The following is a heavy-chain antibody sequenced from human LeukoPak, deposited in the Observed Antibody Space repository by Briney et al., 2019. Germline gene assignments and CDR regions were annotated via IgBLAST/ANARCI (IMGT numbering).Heavy chain of an antibody. J-gene: IGHJ3*02. Sequence: SETLSLTCTVSGGSVSSSSYYWSWIRQPPGQGLERLGTIFHSGSTYYSASFKSRVTISADTSKTQFALRLPSVTAADTAVEYCAGWSSGSSAYDIWGHGTMVTVSS. CDR3: AGWSSGSSAYDI. CDR1: GGSVSSSSYY. V-gene: IGHV4-39*01. CDR2: IFHSGST. D-gene: IGHD1-14*01.